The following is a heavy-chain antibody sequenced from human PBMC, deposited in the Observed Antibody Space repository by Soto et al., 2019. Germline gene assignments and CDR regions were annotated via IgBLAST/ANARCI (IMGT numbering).Heavy chain of an antibody. D-gene: IGHD4-17*01. V-gene: IGHV1-18*01. CDR3: ARDVGFGAYGPGVRGMAV. J-gene: IGHJ6*02. CDR1: GYTFTTYG. CDR2: ISTHTGDT. Sequence: QAQMVQSGAALKEPGASVKVSCKASGYTFTTYGVSWVRQAPGQGLEWVGEISTHTGDTLYAQKFKGRVTVTTDTASSTVYMGVRSLRSDDTGVYFCARDVGFGAYGPGVRGMAVWGQGTTVTVSS.